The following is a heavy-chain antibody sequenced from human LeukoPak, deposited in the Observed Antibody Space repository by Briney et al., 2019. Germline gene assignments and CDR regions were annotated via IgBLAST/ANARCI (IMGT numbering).Heavy chain of an antibody. J-gene: IGHJ3*02. D-gene: IGHD3-10*01. CDR1: GFTFDDYG. CDR3: ARGMYGSGSYSVAFDI. CDR2: INWNGGST. Sequence: GGSLRLSCAASGFTFDDYGMSWVRQAPGKGLEWVSGINWNGGSTGYADSVKGRFTISRDNAKNSLYLQMNSLRAEDTALYYCARGMYGSGSYSVAFDIWGQGTMVTVSS. V-gene: IGHV3-20*04.